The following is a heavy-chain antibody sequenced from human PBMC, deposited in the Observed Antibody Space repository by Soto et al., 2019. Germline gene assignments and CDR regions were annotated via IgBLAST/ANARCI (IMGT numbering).Heavy chain of an antibody. CDR3: ASGNWLLAFGEFHYGMDV. CDR2: IYNSGST. Sequence: SETLSLTCAVSGYSISSGYYWGWSRQPPGKGLEWIGSIYNSGSTYYNPSLKSRVTISVDTSKNQFSLKLSSVTAADTAVYYCASGNWLLAFGEFHYGMDVWGQGTTVTVSS. CDR1: GYSISSGYY. J-gene: IGHJ6*02. D-gene: IGHD3-10*01. V-gene: IGHV4-38-2*01.